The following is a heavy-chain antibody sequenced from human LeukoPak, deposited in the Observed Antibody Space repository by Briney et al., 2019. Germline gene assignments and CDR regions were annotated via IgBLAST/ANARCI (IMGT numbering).Heavy chain of an antibody. J-gene: IGHJ4*02. CDR1: GGTFSSYA. V-gene: IGHV1-69*17. D-gene: IGHD5-12*01. Sequence: SVKVSFKASGGTFSSYAISWVRQAPGQGLEWMGRIIPIFGIANYAQKFQGRVTITADKSTSTAYMELSSLRSEDTAVYYCARETDLGGYDLFDYWGQGTLVTVSS. CDR2: IIPIFGIA. CDR3: ARETDLGGYDLFDY.